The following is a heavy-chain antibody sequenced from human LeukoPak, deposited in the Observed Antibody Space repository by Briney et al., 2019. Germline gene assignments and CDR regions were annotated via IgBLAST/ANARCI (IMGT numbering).Heavy chain of an antibody. J-gene: IGHJ4*02. CDR2: ISSTSAYI. V-gene: IGHV3-23*01. CDR1: GFTFSSYA. CDR3: AKVRSGSANWALRIFDN. Sequence: GGSLRLSCAASGFTFSSYAMSWVRQAPGKGLEWVSSISSTSAYIHYADYVKGRFTISRDNSNNTLFVHMNSLRAEDTAVYYCAKVRSGSANWALRIFDNWGQGTLVTVSS. D-gene: IGHD1-1*01.